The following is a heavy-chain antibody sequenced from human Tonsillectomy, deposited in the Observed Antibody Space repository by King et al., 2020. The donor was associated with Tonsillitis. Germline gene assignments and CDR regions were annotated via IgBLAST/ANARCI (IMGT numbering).Heavy chain of an antibody. CDR2: IRSKAYGGTT. Sequence: QLVQSGGGLVQPGRSLRLSCTASGFTFGDYAMSWFRQAPGKGLEWVGFIRSKAYGGTTEYAASVKGRFTISRDDSRSIAYLQMNSLKTEDAAVYYCNSRRDVGHDVDVWGQGTTVTVSS. D-gene: IGHD5-12*01. CDR1: GFTFGDYA. J-gene: IGHJ6*02. V-gene: IGHV3-49*03. CDR3: NSRRDVGHDVDV.